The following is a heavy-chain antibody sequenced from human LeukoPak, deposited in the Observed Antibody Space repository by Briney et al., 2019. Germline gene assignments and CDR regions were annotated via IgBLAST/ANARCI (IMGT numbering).Heavy chain of an antibody. V-gene: IGHV3-23*01. CDR3: AKIVASSGDLN. D-gene: IGHD6-13*01. CDR1: GFTFSSYA. CDR2: ISGTGDRT. J-gene: IGHJ4*02. Sequence: GGSLTLSCAASGFTFSSYAMSWVRQAPGKGLDWVSSISGTGDRTYYADSVKGRFTISRDNSKNTLSLQMNSLRVEDTALYYCAKIVASSGDLNWGQGTLVTVSS.